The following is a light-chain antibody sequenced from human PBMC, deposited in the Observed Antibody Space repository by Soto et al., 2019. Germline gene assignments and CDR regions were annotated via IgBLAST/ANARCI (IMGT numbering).Light chain of an antibody. V-gene: IGKV1-5*03. J-gene: IGKJ5*01. CDR3: QQSYSTRSLT. CDR2: KAS. CDR1: QTISSW. Sequence: DIQMTQSPSTLSRSVGDSVTITCRTSQTISSWLDWYQQKPGKPTKLLIYKASTLKSGVPSRFSGSGAGTDFILTLGSMQPHDFANYYCQQSYSTRSLTFGQGTRLEIK.